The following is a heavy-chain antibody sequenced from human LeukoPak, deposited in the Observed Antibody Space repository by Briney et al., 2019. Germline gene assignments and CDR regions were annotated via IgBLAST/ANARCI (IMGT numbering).Heavy chain of an antibody. V-gene: IGHV3-21*01. J-gene: IGHJ4*02. CDR3: ARDLRHPVGGTSC. CDR1: GFTFSSYS. D-gene: IGHD4-23*01. Sequence: GGSLRLSCAASGFTFSSYSMNWVRQAPGKGLEWVSSISPSSNYIYYADSVKGRFTISRDNAKTSLYLQMNSLRAEDTAVYYCARDLRHPVGGTSCWGQGTLVTVSS. CDR2: ISPSSNYI.